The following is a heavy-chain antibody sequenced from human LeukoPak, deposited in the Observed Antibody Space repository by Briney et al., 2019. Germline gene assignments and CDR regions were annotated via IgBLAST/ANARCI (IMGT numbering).Heavy chain of an antibody. D-gene: IGHD5-18*01. Sequence: SETLSLTCAVYGGSFSGYYWSWIRQPPGKGLEWIGEINHSGSTNYNPSLKSRVTISVDTSKNQFSLKLSSVTAADTAVYYCARTHTGNTARFDYWGQGTLVTVSS. CDR2: INHSGST. CDR1: GGSFSGYY. J-gene: IGHJ4*02. CDR3: ARTHTGNTARFDY. V-gene: IGHV4-34*01.